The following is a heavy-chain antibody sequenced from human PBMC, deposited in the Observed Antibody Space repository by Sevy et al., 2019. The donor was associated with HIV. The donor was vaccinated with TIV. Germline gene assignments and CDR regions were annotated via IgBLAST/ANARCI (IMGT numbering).Heavy chain of an antibody. CDR2: ISSSGTST. Sequence: GGSLRLSCAASGFTFNIYAMTWVRQAPGKGLKWVSTISSSGTSTYYADSVKGRFTISRDNSKNTLYLKMNSLRAEDTAIYFCAKDHDNNWFVPWGQGTLVTVSS. V-gene: IGHV3-23*01. CDR1: GFTFNIYA. CDR3: AKDHDNNWFVP. J-gene: IGHJ5*02. D-gene: IGHD3-9*01.